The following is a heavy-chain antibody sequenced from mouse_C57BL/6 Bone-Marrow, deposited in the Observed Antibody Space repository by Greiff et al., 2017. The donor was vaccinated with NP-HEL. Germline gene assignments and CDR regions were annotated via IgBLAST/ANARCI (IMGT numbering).Heavy chain of an antibody. CDR3: ARKAYYGRSYEFAY. J-gene: IGHJ3*01. CDR1: GYTFTTYW. V-gene: IGHV1-50*01. D-gene: IGHD1-1*01. CDR2: IDPSDSYT. Sequence: VQLQQSGAELVKPGASVKLSCKASGYTFTTYWMQWVKQRPGQGLEWIGEIDPSDSYTNYNQKFKGTATLTVDTSSSTAYMQLSSLTSEDSAVYYCARKAYYGRSYEFAYWGQGTLVTVSA.